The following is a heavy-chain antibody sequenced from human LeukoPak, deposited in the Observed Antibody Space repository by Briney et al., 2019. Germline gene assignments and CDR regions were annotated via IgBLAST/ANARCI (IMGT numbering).Heavy chain of an antibody. V-gene: IGHV3-23*01. J-gene: IGHJ6*02. D-gene: IGHD3-16*01. CDR1: GFTFSPYA. CDR3: AKDLAAGGYYYDMDV. CDR2: ISGSGGST. Sequence: GGSLRLSCAASGFTFSPYAMSWVRQAPGKGLEWVSGISGSGGSTYYADSVKGRFTIPRDNSKNTLYLQMNSLRAEDTAVYYCAKDLAAGGYYYDMDVWGQGTTVTVSS.